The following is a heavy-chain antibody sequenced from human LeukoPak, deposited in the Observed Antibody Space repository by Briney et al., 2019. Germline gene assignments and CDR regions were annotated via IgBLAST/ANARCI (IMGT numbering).Heavy chain of an antibody. CDR1: GFTFSSYR. CDR3: ARAGDWGKGYYMDV. D-gene: IGHD3-16*01. CDR2: ISNSSTI. Sequence: GGSLRLSCAASGFTFSSYRMNWVRQAPGKGLEWVSYISNSSTIYYADSVKGRFTISRDNAKNSLYLQMNSLRAEDTAVYYCARAGDWGKGYYMDVWGKGTTVTVSS. V-gene: IGHV3-48*04. J-gene: IGHJ6*03.